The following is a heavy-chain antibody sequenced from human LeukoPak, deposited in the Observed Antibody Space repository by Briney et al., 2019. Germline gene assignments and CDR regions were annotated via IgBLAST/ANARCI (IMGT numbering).Heavy chain of an antibody. CDR3: TGVPAAIFGYFGY. CDR2: ISYDGSNK. V-gene: IGHV3-30-3*01. J-gene: IGHJ4*02. Sequence: GGSLRLSCAASGFTFSSYAMHWVRQAPGKGLEWVAVISYDGSNKYYADSVKGRFTISRDNSKNTLYLQMNSLRAEDTAVYYCTGVPAAIFGYFGYWGQGTLVTVSS. CDR1: GFTFSSYA. D-gene: IGHD2-2*02.